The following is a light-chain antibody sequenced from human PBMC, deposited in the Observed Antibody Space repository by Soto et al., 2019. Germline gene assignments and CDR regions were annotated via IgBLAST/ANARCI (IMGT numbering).Light chain of an antibody. CDR3: SSYTSSSPLFV. V-gene: IGLV2-14*01. J-gene: IGLJ1*01. Sequence: QSVLTQPASVSGSPGQSITISCTGTSSDVGGYNYVSWYQQHPGKAPKLMIYDVSNRPSGVSNRFSGSKSGNTASLPISGFQAEDEANYYCSSYTSSSPLFVFGTGTKVTVL. CDR1: SSDVGGYNY. CDR2: DVS.